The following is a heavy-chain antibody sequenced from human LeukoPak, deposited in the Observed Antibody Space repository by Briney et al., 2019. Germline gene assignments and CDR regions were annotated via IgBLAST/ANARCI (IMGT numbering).Heavy chain of an antibody. V-gene: IGHV3-74*01. Sequence: GESLRLSCAGSGFTFNTYWMHWVRQAPGKGLVWVSRINGDASSTNYADSVKGRFTISRDNAKNTLYLQMDNLRAEDTAVYYCARVLRYFGWVFDNWGQGTLVTVSS. D-gene: IGHD3-9*01. CDR1: GFTFNTYW. J-gene: IGHJ4*02. CDR2: INGDASST. CDR3: ARVLRYFGWVFDN.